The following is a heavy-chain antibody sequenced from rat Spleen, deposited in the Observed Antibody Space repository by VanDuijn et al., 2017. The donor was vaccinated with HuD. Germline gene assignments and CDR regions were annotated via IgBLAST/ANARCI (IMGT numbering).Heavy chain of an antibody. Sequence: EVQLVETGGGLVQPGRSLKLSCVASGFTFSSYWMYWIRQAPGKGLEWVSSISPSGVTYYRDSVKGRFTVSRDNTRNTLYLQMDSLRSDDTATYYCAGAGYLRDWYFDFWGPGTMVTVSS. CDR3: AGAGYLRDWYFDF. J-gene: IGHJ1*01. CDR1: GFTFSSYW. D-gene: IGHD2-2*01. V-gene: IGHV5-58*01. CDR2: ISPSGVT.